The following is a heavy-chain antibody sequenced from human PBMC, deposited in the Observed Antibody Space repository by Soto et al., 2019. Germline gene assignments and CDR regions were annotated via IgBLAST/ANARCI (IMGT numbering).Heavy chain of an antibody. Sequence: EVQLVESGGVSVQPGGSLRLSCTASGFTLSNYWMHWVRQAPGKGLVWVSRINTDGSTTTYADSVKGRFTISRGNAKNTLYLQMNSLRDEDTAVYYCVRIRRGDGYTFGYWGQGTLVTVSS. CDR2: INTDGSTT. D-gene: IGHD5-12*01. J-gene: IGHJ4*02. CDR3: VRIRRGDGYTFGY. V-gene: IGHV3-74*01. CDR1: GFTLSNYW.